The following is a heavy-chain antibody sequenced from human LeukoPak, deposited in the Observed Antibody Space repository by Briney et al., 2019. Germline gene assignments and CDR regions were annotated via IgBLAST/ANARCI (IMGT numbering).Heavy chain of an antibody. V-gene: IGHV3-23*01. J-gene: IGHJ4*02. Sequence: GGSLRLSCVASGFTFSSYAINWVRQAPGRGLEWVSIISGSGDNTNYADSVKGRFTISRDNSKNTLYLQMNSLRAEDTAIYYCAKDFTGARDYWGQGILVTVSS. CDR2: ISGSGDNT. D-gene: IGHD7-27*01. CDR3: AKDFTGARDY. CDR1: GFTFSSYA.